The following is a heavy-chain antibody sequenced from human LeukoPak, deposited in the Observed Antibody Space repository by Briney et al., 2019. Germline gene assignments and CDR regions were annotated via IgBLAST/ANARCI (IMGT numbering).Heavy chain of an antibody. J-gene: IGHJ3*02. CDR1: GFTFSSYA. V-gene: IGHV3-30*04. Sequence: GGSLRLSYAASGFTFSSYAMHWVRQAPGKGLEWVAVISYDGSNKYYADSVKGRFTISRDKSKNTLYLQMNSLRAEDTAVYYCARRSAAKDAFDIWGQGTKVTVSS. D-gene: IGHD6-25*01. CDR2: ISYDGSNK. CDR3: ARRSAAKDAFDI.